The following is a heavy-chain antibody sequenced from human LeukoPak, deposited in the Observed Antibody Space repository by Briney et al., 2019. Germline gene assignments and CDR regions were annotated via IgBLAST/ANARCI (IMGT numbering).Heavy chain of an antibody. CDR2: ISGSGAST. V-gene: IGHV3-23*01. Sequence: GGSLRLSCVASGFTFSSFVMSWVRQAPGKGLEWVSGISGSGASTYYADSVKGGFTISRDNSQNTLYLQMNSLRAEDTAIYYCAKARAGDITAAFNYWGQGTLVTVSS. J-gene: IGHJ4*02. CDR1: GFTFSSFV. D-gene: IGHD6-13*01. CDR3: AKARAGDITAAFNY.